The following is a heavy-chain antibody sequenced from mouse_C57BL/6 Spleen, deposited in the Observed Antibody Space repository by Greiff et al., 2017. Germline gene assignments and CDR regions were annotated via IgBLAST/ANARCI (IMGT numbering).Heavy chain of an antibody. D-gene: IGHD1-1*02. Sequence: QVQLQQPGAELVKPGASVKLSCKASGYTFTSYWMHWVKQRPGQGLEWIGMIHPNSGSTNYNEKFKSKATLTVDKSSSTAYMQLISLTSEDAAVYYCAREGLWSPVDYWGQGTTLTVSS. CDR2: IHPNSGST. J-gene: IGHJ2*01. V-gene: IGHV1-64*01. CDR1: GYTFTSYW. CDR3: AREGLWSPVDY.